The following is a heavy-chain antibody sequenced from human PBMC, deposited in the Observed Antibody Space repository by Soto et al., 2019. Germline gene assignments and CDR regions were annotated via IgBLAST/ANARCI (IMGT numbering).Heavy chain of an antibody. CDR3: ARYCTNGVCFYGLDV. J-gene: IGHJ6*02. CDR1: GFTFSSYE. D-gene: IGHD2-8*01. CDR2: ISSSGTTI. Sequence: PGGSLRLSCAASGFTFSSYEMNWVRQAPGKGLEWVSYISSSGTTIYYADSVKGRFTISRDNAKNSLYVQMNSLRAEDTAVYYCARYCTNGVCFYGLDVWGQGTTVTVSS. V-gene: IGHV3-48*03.